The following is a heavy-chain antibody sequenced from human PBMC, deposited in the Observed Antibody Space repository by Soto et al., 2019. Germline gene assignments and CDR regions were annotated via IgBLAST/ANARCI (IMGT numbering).Heavy chain of an antibody. Sequence: SETLSLTCTVSGGSISSGGYYWSWIRQHPGKGLEWIGYIYYSGSTYYNPSLKSRVTISVDTSKNQFSLKLSSVTAADTAVYYCATDWYCSGGSWCRALDIWRQGPMVTVSS. D-gene: IGHD2-15*01. CDR1: GGSISSGGYY. CDR2: IYYSGST. CDR3: ATDWYCSGGSWCRALDI. J-gene: IGHJ3*02. V-gene: IGHV4-31*03.